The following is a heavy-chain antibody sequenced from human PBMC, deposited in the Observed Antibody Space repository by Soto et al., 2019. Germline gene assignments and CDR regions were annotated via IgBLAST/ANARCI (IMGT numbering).Heavy chain of an antibody. D-gene: IGHD3-3*01. Sequence: SVKVSCKASGGTFSSYTISWVRQAPGQGLEWMGRIIPILGIANYAQKFQGRVTITADKSTSTAYMELSSLRSEDTAVYYCARDAPYAFWSGYYLNLDYWGQGTLVSVSS. CDR2: IIPILGIA. CDR3: ARDAPYAFWSGYYLNLDY. V-gene: IGHV1-69*04. J-gene: IGHJ4*02. CDR1: GGTFSSYT.